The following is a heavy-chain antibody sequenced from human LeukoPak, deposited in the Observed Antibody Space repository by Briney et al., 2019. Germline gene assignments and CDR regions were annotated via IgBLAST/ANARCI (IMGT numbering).Heavy chain of an antibody. Sequence: SETLSLTCTVSGGSISSYYWSWIRQPPGKGLEWIGYIYYSGSTNYNPSLKSRVTISVDTSKNQFSLKLSSVTAADTAVYYCARESYYDSSGHLPPFDIWGQGAMVTVSS. V-gene: IGHV4-59*01. CDR1: GGSISSYY. D-gene: IGHD3-22*01. CDR2: IYYSGST. CDR3: ARESYYDSSGHLPPFDI. J-gene: IGHJ3*02.